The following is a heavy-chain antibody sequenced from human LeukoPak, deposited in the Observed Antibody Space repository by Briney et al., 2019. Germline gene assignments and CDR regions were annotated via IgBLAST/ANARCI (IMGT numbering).Heavy chain of an antibody. Sequence: GGSLRLSCAASGFIFSDYYMSWIRQAPGKGLEWVSYISSSGSTIYYADSVKGRFTISRDNAKNSLYLQMNSLRAEDTAVYYCARASYYCSGGSCPIDYYGMDVWGQGTTVTVSS. V-gene: IGHV3-11*01. CDR2: ISSSGSTI. J-gene: IGHJ6*02. D-gene: IGHD2-15*01. CDR3: ARASYYCSGGSCPIDYYGMDV. CDR1: GFIFSDYY.